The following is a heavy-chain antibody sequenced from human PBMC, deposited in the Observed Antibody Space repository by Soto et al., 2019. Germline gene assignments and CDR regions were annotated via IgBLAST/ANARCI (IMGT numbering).Heavy chain of an antibody. V-gene: IGHV4-39*01. J-gene: IGHJ4*02. CDR2: IYYSENT. CDR3: ATHPPYGPLDH. D-gene: IGHD4-17*01. Sequence: QLQLQEPGPGLVKPSETLSLTCTVSGGSISSSSNHWGWIRQPPGKGLEWIGNIYYSENTYYNPSLKSRVTISVDTSKNQFSLRLTSVTAADTAVYYCATHPPYGPLDHWGQGTVVTVSS. CDR1: GGSISSSSNH.